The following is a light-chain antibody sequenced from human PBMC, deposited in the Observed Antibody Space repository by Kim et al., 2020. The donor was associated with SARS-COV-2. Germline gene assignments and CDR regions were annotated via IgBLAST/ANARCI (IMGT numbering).Light chain of an antibody. CDR3: QQSYSTPLT. J-gene: IGKJ4*01. V-gene: IGKV1-39*01. CDR1: QSISSY. Sequence: ASVGDRVTITCRASQSISSYLNWYQQKPGKAPKLLIYSASSLQSGVPSRFSGSGSGTDFTLTISSLQPEDFATYYCQQSYSTPLTFGGGTKVDIK. CDR2: SAS.